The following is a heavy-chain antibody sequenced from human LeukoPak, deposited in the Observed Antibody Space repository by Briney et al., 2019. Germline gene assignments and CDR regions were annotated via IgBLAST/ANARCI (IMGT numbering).Heavy chain of an antibody. V-gene: IGHV4-4*02. CDR3: ARQPSAVAGPFFDY. CDR1: GGSISSSNW. CDR2: IYHSGST. D-gene: IGHD6-19*01. Sequence: SETLSLTCAVSGGSISSSNWWSWVRQPPGKGLEWIGEIYHSGSTNYNPSLKSRVTIPVDKSKNQFSLKLSSVTAADTAVYYCARQPSAVAGPFFDYWGQGTLVTVSS. J-gene: IGHJ4*02.